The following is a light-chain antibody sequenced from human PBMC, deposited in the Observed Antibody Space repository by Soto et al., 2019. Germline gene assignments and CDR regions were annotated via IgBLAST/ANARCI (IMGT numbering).Light chain of an antibody. CDR1: QSVSNN. CDR2: HAA. Sequence: EIVMTQSPATLSVSPGERATLSCRASQSVSNNVAWYQQKPGQAPRLLIYHAATRATGIPARFSGSGSGTEVTLTISSLQSEDFATYYCQQANSFPLTFGGGTKVEIK. CDR3: QQANSFPLT. J-gene: IGKJ4*01. V-gene: IGKV3-15*01.